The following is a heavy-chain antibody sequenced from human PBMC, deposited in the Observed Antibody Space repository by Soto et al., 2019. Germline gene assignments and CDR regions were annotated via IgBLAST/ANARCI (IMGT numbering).Heavy chain of an antibody. CDR1: GGSISSGGYS. Sequence: QLQLQESGSGLVKPSQTLSLPCAVSGGSISSGGYSWSWIRQPPGKGLEWIGYIYHRGSTYYNPSLKSRVTILVDRYKNQFSLKLSSVTAADTAVCYCARLYFWSGLDYWGQGTLVTVSS. CDR3: ARLYFWSGLDY. J-gene: IGHJ4*02. CDR2: IYHRGST. D-gene: IGHD3-3*01. V-gene: IGHV4-30-2*01.